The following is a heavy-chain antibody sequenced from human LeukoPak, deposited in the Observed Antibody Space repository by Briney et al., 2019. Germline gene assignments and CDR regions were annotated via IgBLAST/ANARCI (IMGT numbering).Heavy chain of an antibody. V-gene: IGHV3-30*04. Sequence: GGSLRLSCAASGFTFSSYAMHWVRQAPGKGLEWVAVISYDGSNKYYADSVKGRFTISRDNSKNTLYLQMNSLRAEDTAVYYCARDQSGYDYGMDVWGKRTTVTVSS. CDR2: ISYDGSNK. CDR3: ARDQSGYDYGMDV. D-gene: IGHD3-10*01. J-gene: IGHJ6*04. CDR1: GFTFSSYA.